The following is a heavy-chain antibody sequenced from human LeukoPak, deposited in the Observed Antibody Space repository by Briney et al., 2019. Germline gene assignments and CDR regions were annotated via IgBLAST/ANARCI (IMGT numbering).Heavy chain of an antibody. Sequence: PGRSLRLSCAASGFTFDDYAMHWVRQAPGKGLEWVSGISWNSGSIGCADSVKGRFTISRDNAKNSLYLQMNSLRAEDTALYYCAKDRDAAGRYYFDYWGQGTLVTVSS. CDR2: ISWNSGSI. CDR1: GFTFDDYA. V-gene: IGHV3-9*01. CDR3: AKDRDAAGRYYFDY. J-gene: IGHJ4*02. D-gene: IGHD6-13*01.